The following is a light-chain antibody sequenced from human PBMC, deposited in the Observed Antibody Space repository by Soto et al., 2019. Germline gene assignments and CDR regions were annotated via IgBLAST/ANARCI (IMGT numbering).Light chain of an antibody. CDR2: DVS. CDR1: SSDVESYNL. V-gene: IGLV2-11*01. Sequence: QSALTQPASVSGSPGQSITISCTGTSSDVESYNLVSWYQQHPGKAPKVMIYDVSKRPSGVPDRFSGSKSGNTASLTLSGLQAEDGADYYCCSYAGSYTFYVFGTGTKVTVL. J-gene: IGLJ1*01. CDR3: CSYAGSYTFYV.